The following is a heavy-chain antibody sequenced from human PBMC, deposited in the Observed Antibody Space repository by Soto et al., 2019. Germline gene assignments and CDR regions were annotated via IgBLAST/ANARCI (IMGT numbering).Heavy chain of an antibody. CDR1: GITFSTYR. D-gene: IGHD3-3*01. J-gene: IGHJ4*02. V-gene: IGHV3-74*01. Sequence: EVQLVESGGGLVQPGGSLRLSCVVSGITFSTYRMHWVRQAPGKGLVWVSHIKSDGNVTHYTDSVRGRFIISRDNAKNTLFLQKNSLRAEDTAVYYCARENYDFWSGYYLDYWGQGTLVTVSS. CDR2: IKSDGNVT. CDR3: ARENYDFWSGYYLDY.